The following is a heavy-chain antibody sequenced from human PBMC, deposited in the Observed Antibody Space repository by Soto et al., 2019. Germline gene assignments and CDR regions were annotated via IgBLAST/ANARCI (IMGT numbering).Heavy chain of an antibody. CDR3: ARVPPDSYGLDY. CDR2: ISAYNGNT. J-gene: IGHJ4*02. D-gene: IGHD5-18*01. V-gene: IGHV1-18*01. CDR1: GYTFTSYG. Sequence: ASVKVSCKASGYTFTSYGISWVRQAPGQGLEWMGWISAYNGNTNYAQKLQGWVTMTRDTSISTAYMELSRLRSDDTAVYYCARVPPDSYGLDYWGQGTLVTVSS.